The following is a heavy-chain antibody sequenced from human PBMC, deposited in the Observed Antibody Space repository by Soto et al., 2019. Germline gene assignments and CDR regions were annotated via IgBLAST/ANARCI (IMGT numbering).Heavy chain of an antibody. CDR2: IKEDGSDM. CDR3: ATEVWVYYDFWSGYSDY. CDR1: GFTFSSYW. J-gene: IGHJ4*02. D-gene: IGHD3-3*01. Sequence: GGSLRLSCTASGFTFSSYWMSWVRQAPGKGLEWVANIKEDGSDMYYVDSVKGRFTISRDNAKNSLYLQMNSLRAEDTAVYYCATEVWVYYDFWSGYSDYWGQGTLVTVSS. V-gene: IGHV3-7*01.